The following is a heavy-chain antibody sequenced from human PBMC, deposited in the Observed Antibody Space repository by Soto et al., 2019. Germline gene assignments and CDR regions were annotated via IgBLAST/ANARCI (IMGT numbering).Heavy chain of an antibody. J-gene: IGHJ4*02. CDR3: ARGGGYYGDYPKFDY. V-gene: IGHV4-59*01. CDR2: IYYTGST. Sequence: PSETLSLTCIVSGGSISSYYWSWIRQPPGKGLEWIGNIYYTGSTNYNPSRKSRVTISVDTSKNQFSLNLRSVTAADTAVYYCARGGGYYGDYPKFDYWGQGTPVTVSS. D-gene: IGHD4-17*01. CDR1: GGSISSYY.